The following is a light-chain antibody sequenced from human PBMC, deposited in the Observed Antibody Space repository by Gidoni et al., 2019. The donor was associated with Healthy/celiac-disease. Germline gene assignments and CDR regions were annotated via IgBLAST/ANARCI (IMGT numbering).Light chain of an antibody. CDR1: QGISTY. Sequence: DVQLAQSPSSRSASVGDRVTITCRASQGISTYVAWYQQKPGKVPKLMIYAASTLPSVVPSRCSGSGAGTDFTLTISSLQPEVVATYYCQKYNSAPWTFGQGTKVEIK. CDR3: QKYNSAPWT. J-gene: IGKJ1*01. V-gene: IGKV1-27*01. CDR2: AAS.